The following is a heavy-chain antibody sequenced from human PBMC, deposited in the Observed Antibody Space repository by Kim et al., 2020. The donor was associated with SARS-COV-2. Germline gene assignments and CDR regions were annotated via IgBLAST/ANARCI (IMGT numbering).Heavy chain of an antibody. J-gene: IGHJ4*02. CDR3: AKSSYYDFWSGYRLGY. Sequence: VQGLFTISRDNSKNTLYLQMNSLRAEDTAVYYCAKSSYYDFWSGYRLGYWGQGTLVTVSS. D-gene: IGHD3-3*01. V-gene: IGHV3-23*01.